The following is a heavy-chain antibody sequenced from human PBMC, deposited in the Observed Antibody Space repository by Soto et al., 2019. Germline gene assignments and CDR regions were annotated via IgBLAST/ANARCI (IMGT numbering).Heavy chain of an antibody. CDR3: ETWHEREHAYDV. CDR2: LYDVDGS. J-gene: IGHJ3*01. Sequence: VQLVESGGGLIQPGESLRLSCAAFGLTISGKKYVAWVRQAPGKGLEWVSGLYDVDGSFYADSVRGRFTTSSDSSKTTVYLQMNDLRPDDTAVYYCETWHEREHAYDVWGQGTTVTVSS. V-gene: IGHV3-53*01. CDR1: GLTISGKKY. D-gene: IGHD1-1*01.